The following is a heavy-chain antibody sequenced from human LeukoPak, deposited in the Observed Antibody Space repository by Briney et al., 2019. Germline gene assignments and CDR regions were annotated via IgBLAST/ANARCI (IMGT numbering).Heavy chain of an antibody. CDR3: ARPRYYYYMDV. CDR2: INSDGSST. V-gene: IGHV3-74*01. J-gene: IGHJ6*03. Sequence: HWVRQAPGKGLVWVSRINSDGSSTSYADSVKGRFTISRDNAKNTLYLQMNSLRAEDTAVYYCARPRYYYYMDVWGKGTTVTVSS.